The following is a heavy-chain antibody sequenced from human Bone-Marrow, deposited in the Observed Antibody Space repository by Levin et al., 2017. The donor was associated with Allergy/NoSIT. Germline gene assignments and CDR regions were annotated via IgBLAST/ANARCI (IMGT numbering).Heavy chain of an antibody. Sequence: PGGSLRLSCAASGFSVSRNYMSWVRQAPGKGLEWVSLIYSGGDTQYADSVKGRFTISRDNSRNTLYLQMNSLRGDDRAVYYGARNGVGTAVGTPWGQGTLVTVSS. CDR1: GFSVSRNY. D-gene: IGHD2-8*01. CDR3: ARNGVGTAVGTP. V-gene: IGHV3-66*01. J-gene: IGHJ4*02. CDR2: IYSGGDT.